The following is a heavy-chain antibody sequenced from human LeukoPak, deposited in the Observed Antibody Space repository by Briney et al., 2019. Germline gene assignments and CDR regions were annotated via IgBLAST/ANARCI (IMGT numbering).Heavy chain of an antibody. Sequence: GGSLRLSCAASGFTFSSYAMSWLPQAPGKGLEWCSAISGSGGSTYYADSVKGRFTSSRDNSKNTLDLQMNSLRPQDPAVYYCANLGDYGDNGAFHYYYGMDVWGQGTTVTVSS. CDR1: GFTFSSYA. J-gene: IGHJ6*01. CDR3: ANLGDYGDNGAFHYYYGMDV. D-gene: IGHD4-17*01. V-gene: IGHV3-23*01. CDR2: ISGSGGST.